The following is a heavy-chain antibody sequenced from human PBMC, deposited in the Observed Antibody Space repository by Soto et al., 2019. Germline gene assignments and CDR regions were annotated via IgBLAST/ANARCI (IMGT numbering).Heavy chain of an antibody. V-gene: IGHV3-74*01. CDR2: ISSDGSGT. CDR1: GFSFSRSW. Sequence: EVQLVESGGGLVQPGGSVRLSCAASGFSFSRSWMHWVRQAPGKGLVWVSHISSDGSGTAYADSVKDRFTISRDNAKNELYLQMDSMSGEDTAVYFCARAAYGDYTDYWGQGTLVTVSS. D-gene: IGHD4-17*01. J-gene: IGHJ4*02. CDR3: ARAAYGDYTDY.